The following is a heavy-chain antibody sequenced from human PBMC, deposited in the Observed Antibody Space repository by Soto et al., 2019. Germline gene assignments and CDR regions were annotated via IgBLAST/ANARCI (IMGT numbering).Heavy chain of an antibody. CDR3: ARPYSSGWYGDLDY. J-gene: IGHJ4*02. CDR2: ISYDGSNK. V-gene: IGHV3-30*14. Sequence: VQLVESGGGVVQPGRSLRLSCTASGFTFSSYAMHWVRQAPGKGLGWVAVISYDGSNKYYADSVKGRFTISRDNSKNQMYLQMNSLRVDETAVYYCARPYSSGWYGDLDYWGQGTLVTVSS. CDR1: GFTFSSYA. D-gene: IGHD6-19*01.